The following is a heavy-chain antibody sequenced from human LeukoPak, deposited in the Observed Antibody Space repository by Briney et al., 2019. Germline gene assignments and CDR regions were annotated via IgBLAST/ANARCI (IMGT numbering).Heavy chain of an antibody. CDR2: INHSGST. Sequence: RASETLSLTCAVYGGSFSGYYWSWIRQPPGKGLEWIGEINHSGSTNYNPSLKSRVTISVDTSKNQFSLKLSSVTAADTAVYYCARGRHTITMIPRLPKRWFDPWGQGTLVTVSS. V-gene: IGHV4-34*01. D-gene: IGHD3-22*01. CDR1: GGSFSGYY. J-gene: IGHJ5*02. CDR3: ARGRHTITMIPRLPKRWFDP.